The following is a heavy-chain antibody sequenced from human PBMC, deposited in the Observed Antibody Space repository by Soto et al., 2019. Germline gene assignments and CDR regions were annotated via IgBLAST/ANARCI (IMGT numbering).Heavy chain of an antibody. CDR2: ISRSSDPI. CDR3: ARAAYSSGMYDFDY. V-gene: IGHV3-48*02. Sequence: EVQLVESGGGLVQPGGSLRLTCAASGSTFSTYNMNWVRQAPGKGLEWVSYISRSSDPIYYADSVRGRFTISRDNAKNSLYLQMNSLRDEDTAVYYCARAAYSSGMYDFDYWGHGTLVTVSS. CDR1: GSTFSTYN. D-gene: IGHD6-19*01. J-gene: IGHJ4*01.